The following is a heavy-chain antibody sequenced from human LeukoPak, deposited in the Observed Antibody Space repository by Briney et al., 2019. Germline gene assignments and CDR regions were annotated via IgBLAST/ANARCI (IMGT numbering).Heavy chain of an antibody. D-gene: IGHD3-16*01. J-gene: IGHJ4*02. V-gene: IGHV1-2*02. CDR2: INPNSGGT. Sequence: ASVKVSCKASGYTFTGYYMHWVRQAPGQGLEWMGWINPNSGGTNYAQKFQGRVTMTRDTSISTAYMELSRLRSDDTAVYYCARDLKGSGGQGGYWGQGTLVTVSS. CDR3: ARDLKGSGGQGGY. CDR1: GYTFTGYY.